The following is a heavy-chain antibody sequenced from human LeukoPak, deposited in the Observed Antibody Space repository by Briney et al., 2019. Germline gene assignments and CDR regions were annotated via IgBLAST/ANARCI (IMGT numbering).Heavy chain of an antibody. D-gene: IGHD2-21*02. Sequence: PGGSLRLSCAASGFTFSTSGMNWVRQAPGKGLEWVSAISSSNSYMYYADSVKGRFSISRDNAKRSLYLQMNSLRAEDTAVYYCAKARGICGGDCYSNRYGMDVWGQGTTVTVSS. J-gene: IGHJ6*02. CDR1: GFTFSTSG. CDR3: AKARGICGGDCYSNRYGMDV. V-gene: IGHV3-21*01. CDR2: ISSSNSYM.